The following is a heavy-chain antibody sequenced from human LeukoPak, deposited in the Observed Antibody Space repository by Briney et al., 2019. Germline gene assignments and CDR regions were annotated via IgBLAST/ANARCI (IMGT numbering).Heavy chain of an antibody. V-gene: IGHV1-8*03. D-gene: IGHD6-13*01. CDR2: INPNSGNT. CDR1: GYTFTGYY. Sequence: ASVKVSCKASGYTFTGYYMHWVRQAPGQGLEWMGWINPNSGNTGYAQRFQDRVTITRNTSISTAYMEVSSLRSEDTAVYYCARRGQQLDFDYWGQGTLVTVSS. CDR3: ARRGQQLDFDY. J-gene: IGHJ4*02.